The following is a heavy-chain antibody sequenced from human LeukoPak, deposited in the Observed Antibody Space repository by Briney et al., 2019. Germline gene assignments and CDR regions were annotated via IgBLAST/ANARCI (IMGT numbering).Heavy chain of an antibody. Sequence: PSETLSLTCTVSGGSISSGGYYWSWIRQHPGKDLEWIGYIYYSGSTYYNPSLKSRVTISVDTSKNQFSPKLSSVTAADTAVYYCARVLLGYCSGGSCSYYFDYWGQGTLVTVSS. CDR3: ARVLLGYCSGGSCSYYFDY. J-gene: IGHJ4*02. CDR1: GGSISSGGYY. V-gene: IGHV4-31*03. D-gene: IGHD2-15*01. CDR2: IYYSGST.